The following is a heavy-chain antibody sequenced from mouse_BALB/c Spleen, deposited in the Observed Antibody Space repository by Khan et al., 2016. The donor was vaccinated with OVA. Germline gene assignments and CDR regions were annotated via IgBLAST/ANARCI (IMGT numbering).Heavy chain of an antibody. CDR2: IDPKNGVT. CDR1: GYTFTEYT. J-gene: IGHJ4*01. Sequence: EVQLQQSGPELVKPGASVKMSCKTSGYTFTEYTLHWVKQSHGKSLEWIGVIDPKNGVTSYNQKFKGKATLTVDKSSSTAYMEFRSLTSEDSAVYYCARDAGRYWGQGTAVTVS. D-gene: IGHD3-3*01. V-gene: IGHV1-22*01. CDR3: ARDAGRY.